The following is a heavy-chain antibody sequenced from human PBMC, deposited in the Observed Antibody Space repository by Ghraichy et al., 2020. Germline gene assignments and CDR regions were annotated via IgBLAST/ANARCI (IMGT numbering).Heavy chain of an antibody. D-gene: IGHD3-10*01. V-gene: IGHV4-31*03. CDR3: PRDRGFGPMVRRASGGAFDV. J-gene: IGHJ3*01. CDR1: GDSISSGGYY. CDR2: IYNSGST. Sequence: SQTLSLTCTVSGDSISSGGYYWSWIRQHPGKGLEWIGYIYNSGSTYYNPSLKSRVTMSVDTSKNQFSLKLKSVTAADPSVYYCPRDRGFGPMVRRASGGAFDVWGQGTMVTVSS.